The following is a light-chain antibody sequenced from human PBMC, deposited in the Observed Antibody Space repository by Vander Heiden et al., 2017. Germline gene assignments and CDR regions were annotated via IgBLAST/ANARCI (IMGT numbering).Light chain of an antibody. Sequence: EIVLTQSLGTLSLSPGERATLSCRASQSVSNSDLAWYQQKPGQAPRLLIYGASTRATGVQDRFSGSGSGTDFTLSISTLEPEDFAVYYCQQYANSPLTFGGGTKVEIK. CDR3: QQYANSPLT. J-gene: IGKJ4*01. CDR1: QSVSNSD. V-gene: IGKV3-20*01. CDR2: GAS.